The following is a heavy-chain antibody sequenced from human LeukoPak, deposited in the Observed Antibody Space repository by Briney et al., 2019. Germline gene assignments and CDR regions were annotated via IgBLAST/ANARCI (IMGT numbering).Heavy chain of an antibody. CDR1: GDSVSSNSAA. J-gene: IGHJ4*02. D-gene: IGHD3-9*01. CDR3: ARQRRYFGGEYYFDY. Sequence: SQTLSLTCAISGDSVSSNSAAWNWIRQSPSRGLEWLGRTYYRSKWYNDYAVSVKSRITINPGTSKNQFSLKLSSVTAADTAVYYCARQRRYFGGEYYFDYWGQGTLVTVSS. CDR2: TYYRSKWYN. V-gene: IGHV6-1*01.